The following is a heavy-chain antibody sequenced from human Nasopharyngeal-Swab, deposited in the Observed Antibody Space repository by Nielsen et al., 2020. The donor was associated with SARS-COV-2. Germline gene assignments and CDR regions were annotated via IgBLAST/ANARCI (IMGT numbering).Heavy chain of an antibody. CDR2: IIPMFGST. CDR3: AVFARDY. Sequence: SVKVSCKASGGTFSSYVINWVRQAPGQGLEWMGRIIPMFGSTTYAQKFQDRVTFTADASTTTAYMELTSLRSEDTAVYYCAVFARDYWGQGTLVTVSS. J-gene: IGHJ4*02. D-gene: IGHD3-16*01. V-gene: IGHV1-69*13. CDR1: GGTFSSYV.